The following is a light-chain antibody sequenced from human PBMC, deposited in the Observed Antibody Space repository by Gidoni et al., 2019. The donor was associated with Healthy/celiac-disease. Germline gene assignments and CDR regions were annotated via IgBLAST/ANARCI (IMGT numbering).Light chain of an antibody. CDR3: QQYNTWPPWT. CDR2: GSS. V-gene: IGKV3-15*01. J-gene: IGKJ1*01. CDR1: PSVSSN. Sequence: EIVMTQSPATLSVTPGERATLSCRASPSVSSNLAWYQQKPGQAPRLLIYGSSTSATGIPATFSGSGSGTEFPLTILLQSEDFAVYYCQQYNTWPPWTFGRGTKVEIQ.